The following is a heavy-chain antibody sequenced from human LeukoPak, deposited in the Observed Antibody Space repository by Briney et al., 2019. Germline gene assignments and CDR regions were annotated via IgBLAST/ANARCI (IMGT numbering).Heavy chain of an antibody. V-gene: IGHV5-51*01. Sequence: KYGESLKISCKGSGYSFTSYWIGWVRQLPGKGLEWMGIIYPGDSDTRYSPSFQGQVTISADKSISTAYLQWSSLKASDTAMYYCARQGGYCSSTSCYTEGYFDYWGQGTLVTVSS. CDR2: IYPGDSDT. D-gene: IGHD2-2*02. CDR3: ARQGGYCSSTSCYTEGYFDY. CDR1: GYSFTSYW. J-gene: IGHJ4*02.